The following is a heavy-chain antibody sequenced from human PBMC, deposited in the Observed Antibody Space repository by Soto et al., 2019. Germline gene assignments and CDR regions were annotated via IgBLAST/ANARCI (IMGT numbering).Heavy chain of an antibody. D-gene: IGHD5-18*01. V-gene: IGHV1-69*13. CDR3: ARSRKVGGYSYSSYGMDV. CDR1: GGTFSSYA. CDR2: IIPIFGTA. J-gene: IGHJ6*02. Sequence: SVKVSCKASGGTFSSYAIGWVRQAPGQGLEWMGGIIPIFGTANYAQKFQGRVTITADESTSTAYMELSSLRSEDTAVYYCARSRKVGGYSYSSYGMDVWGQGTTVTVSS.